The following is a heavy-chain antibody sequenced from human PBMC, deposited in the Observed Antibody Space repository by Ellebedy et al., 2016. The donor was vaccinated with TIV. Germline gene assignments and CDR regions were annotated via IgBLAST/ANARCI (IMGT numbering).Heavy chain of an antibody. Sequence: GESLKISCAASGFTFSSYAMHWVRQAPGKGLEYVSAISSNGGSTYYANSVKGRFTISRDNSKNTLYLQMGSLRAEDTALYYCAKEGRVAVAGTEYYYYGMDVWGQGTTVTVSS. J-gene: IGHJ6*02. D-gene: IGHD6-19*01. CDR3: AKEGRVAVAGTEYYYYGMDV. CDR2: ISSNGGST. CDR1: GFTFSSYA. V-gene: IGHV3-64*01.